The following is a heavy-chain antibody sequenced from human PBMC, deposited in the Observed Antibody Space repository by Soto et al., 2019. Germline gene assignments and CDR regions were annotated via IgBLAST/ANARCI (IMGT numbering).Heavy chain of an antibody. D-gene: IGHD2-15*01. J-gene: IGHJ6*02. Sequence: GGSLRLSCAASGFTFSSYAMHWVRQSPGKGLEWVAVISYDGSNKYYADSVKGRFTISRDNSKNTLYLQMNSLRAEDTAVYYCARDSGGMDVWGQGTTVTVSS. CDR3: ARDSGGMDV. V-gene: IGHV3-30-3*01. CDR2: ISYDGSNK. CDR1: GFTFSSYA.